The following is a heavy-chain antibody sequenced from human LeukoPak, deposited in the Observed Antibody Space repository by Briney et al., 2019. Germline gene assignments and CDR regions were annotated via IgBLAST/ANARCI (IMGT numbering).Heavy chain of an antibody. J-gene: IGHJ5*02. V-gene: IGHV4-31*03. Sequence: PSQTLSLTCTVSGDSISTGGYYWTWIRQHPGKGLEWIGYIYYSGSTDYNPSLRSRLNISIDTSKNQFSLKLTSVTAADTAVYYCAREITIFGTVRGFDTWGPGTVVTVSS. CDR2: IYYSGST. CDR1: GDSISTGGYY. CDR3: AREITIFGTVRGFDT. D-gene: IGHD3-3*01.